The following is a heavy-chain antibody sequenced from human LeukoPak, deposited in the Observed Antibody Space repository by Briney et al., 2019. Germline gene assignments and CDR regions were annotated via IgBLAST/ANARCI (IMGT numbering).Heavy chain of an antibody. Sequence: GESLKISCKGSGYSYTSYWICWVRQMPGKGLEWMGIIYPGDSDTRYSPSFQGQVTISADKSISTAYLQWSSLKASDTAMYYCARGYYDSSGYYYRGFDYWGQGTLVTVSS. J-gene: IGHJ4*02. CDR3: ARGYYDSSGYYYRGFDY. D-gene: IGHD3-22*01. V-gene: IGHV5-51*01. CDR1: GYSYTSYW. CDR2: IYPGDSDT.